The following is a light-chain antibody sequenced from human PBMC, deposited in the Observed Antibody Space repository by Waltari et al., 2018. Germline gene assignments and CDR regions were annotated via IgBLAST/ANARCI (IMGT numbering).Light chain of an antibody. CDR2: WAS. J-gene: IGKJ1*01. V-gene: IGKV4-1*01. CDR1: PNVLYSSNNKNY. Sequence: DIVMTQSPDSLAVSLGERANIHCKYSPNVLYSSNNKNYLAWYQQKPGQPPKLLIYWASTRESGVPDRFSGSGSGTDFTLTISSLQAEDVAVYYCHQHYSTLTWTFGQGTKVEIK. CDR3: HQHYSTLTWT.